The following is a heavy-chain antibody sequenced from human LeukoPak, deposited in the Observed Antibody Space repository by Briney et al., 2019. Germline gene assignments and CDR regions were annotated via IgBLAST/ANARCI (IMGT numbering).Heavy chain of an antibody. V-gene: IGHV4-39*01. CDR1: DGSISSSSYY. J-gene: IGHJ4*02. CDR2: IYYSGST. CDR3: ASDSSGYYYGY. Sequence: NPSETLSLTCTVSDGSISSSSYYWGWIRQPPGKGLEWIGSIYYSGSTYYNPSLKSRVTISVDTSKNQFSLKLSSVTAADTAVYYCASDSSGYYYGYWGQGTLVTVSS. D-gene: IGHD3-22*01.